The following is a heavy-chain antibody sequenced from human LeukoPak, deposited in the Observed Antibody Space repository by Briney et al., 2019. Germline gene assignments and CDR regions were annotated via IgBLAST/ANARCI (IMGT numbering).Heavy chain of an antibody. CDR1: GGSISSGSYY. CDR2: IYTSGST. J-gene: IGHJ4*02. Sequence: SQTLSLTCTVSGGSISSGSYYWSWIRQPAGKGLEWIGRIYTSGSTNYNPSLKSRVTISVDTSKNQSSLKLSSVTAADTAVYYYARLTTYYYDSSGFGATFDYWGQGTLVTVSS. D-gene: IGHD3-22*01. CDR3: ARLTTYYYDSSGFGATFDY. V-gene: IGHV4-61*02.